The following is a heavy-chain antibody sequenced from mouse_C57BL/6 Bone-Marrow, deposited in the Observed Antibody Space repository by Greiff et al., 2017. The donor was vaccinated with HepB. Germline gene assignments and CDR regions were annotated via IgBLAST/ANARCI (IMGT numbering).Heavy chain of an antibody. D-gene: IGHD5-1*01. CDR3: ARHVRTYSLMDY. CDR1: GFSLTSYG. J-gene: IGHJ4*01. Sequence: VQLQQSGPGLVAPSQSLSITCTVSGFSLTSYGVHWVRQPPGKGLEWLVVIWSDGSTTYNSALKSRLSISKDNSKSQVFLKMNSLQTGDTAMYYCARHVRTYSLMDYWGQGTSVTVSS. V-gene: IGHV2-6-1*01. CDR2: IWSDGST.